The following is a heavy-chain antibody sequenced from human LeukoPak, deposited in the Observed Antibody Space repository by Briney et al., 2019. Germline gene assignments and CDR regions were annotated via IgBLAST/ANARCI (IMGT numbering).Heavy chain of an antibody. D-gene: IGHD3/OR15-3a*01. CDR3: ARQEIGLRSFDP. Sequence: PSETLSLTCAVYGGSFSGYYWSWIRQPPGKGLEWIGEINHSGSTNYNPSLKSRVTISVYTSKNQFSLNLSSVTAADTAVYYCARQEIGLRSFDPWGQGTLVTVSS. V-gene: IGHV4-34*01. J-gene: IGHJ5*02. CDR1: GGSFSGYY. CDR2: INHSGST.